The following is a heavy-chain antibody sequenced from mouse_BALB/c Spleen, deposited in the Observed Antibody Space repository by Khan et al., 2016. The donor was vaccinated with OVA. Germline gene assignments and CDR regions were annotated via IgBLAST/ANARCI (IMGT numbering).Heavy chain of an antibody. CDR3: ARDRYDYFDY. CDR1: GYTFTDYS. V-gene: IGHV9-2-1*01. J-gene: IGHJ2*01. CDR2: INTETGEP. Sequence: QVQLVQSGPELKKPGETVKISCKASGYTFTDYSMHWVKQAPGKGLKWMGWINTETGEPTYADDFKGRFAFSLETSASTAYLQINNLKNEDTATYFCARDRYDYFDYWGQGTTLTVSS. D-gene: IGHD2-14*01.